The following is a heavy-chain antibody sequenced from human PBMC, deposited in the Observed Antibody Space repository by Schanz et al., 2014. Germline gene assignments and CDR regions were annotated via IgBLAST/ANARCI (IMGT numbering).Heavy chain of an antibody. D-gene: IGHD5-12*01. V-gene: IGHV1-3*01. CDR2: INVGNGNM. Sequence: QVQLVQSGAEVKKPGASVKVSCKASGYTFTSYSIHWVRQAPGQGLEWMGWINVGNGNMKYSQKFQSRVTITRDTSAITAYMELTSLRSEDTAVYFCARDLTVDTGSVVHYYYYGMDVWGQGTTVTVSS. CDR1: GYTFTSYS. CDR3: ARDLTVDTGSVVHYYYYGMDV. J-gene: IGHJ6*02.